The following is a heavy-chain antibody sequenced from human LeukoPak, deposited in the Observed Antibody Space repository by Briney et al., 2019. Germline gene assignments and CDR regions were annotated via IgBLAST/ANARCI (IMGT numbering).Heavy chain of an antibody. J-gene: IGHJ5*02. CDR3: ARDRHTIFGVDPPNNWFDP. D-gene: IGHD3-3*01. CDR2: IIPIFGTA. CDR1: GGTFSSYA. Sequence: SVKVSCKSSGGTFSSYAISWVRQAPGQGLEWMGGIIPIFGTANYAQKFQGRVTITADESTSTAYMELSSLRSEDTAVYYCARDRHTIFGVDPPNNWFDPWGQGTLVTVSS. V-gene: IGHV1-69*01.